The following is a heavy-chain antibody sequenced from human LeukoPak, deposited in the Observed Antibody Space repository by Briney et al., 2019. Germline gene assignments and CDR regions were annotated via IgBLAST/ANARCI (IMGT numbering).Heavy chain of an antibody. CDR1: GYTFTSYD. J-gene: IGHJ4*02. Sequence: RASVKVSCKASGYTFTSYDINWVRQATGQGLEWMGWMNPNSGNTGYAQKFQGRVTMTRNTSISTAYMELSSLRSEDTAVYYCARGYKPGYSSGWSIFDYWGQGTLVTVSS. CDR2: MNPNSGNT. D-gene: IGHD6-19*01. V-gene: IGHV1-8*01. CDR3: ARGYKPGYSSGWSIFDY.